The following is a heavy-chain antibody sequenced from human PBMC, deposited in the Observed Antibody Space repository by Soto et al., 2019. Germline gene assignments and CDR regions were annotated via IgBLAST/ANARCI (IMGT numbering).Heavy chain of an antibody. V-gene: IGHV1-18*04. CDR3: ASDVGYSYGYGYGY. D-gene: IGHD5-18*01. CDR1: GYTFTANG. Sequence: QVQLVQSGAEVKKPGASVTISCKASGYTFTANGVSWVRQAPGHGLEWIGWISTSNGDTNYAHSLQGRVTMTTDTSTSTAYLEVRRLRSDDTAVYWCASDVGYSYGYGYGYWGQGTLVTVSS. CDR2: ISTSNGDT. J-gene: IGHJ4*02.